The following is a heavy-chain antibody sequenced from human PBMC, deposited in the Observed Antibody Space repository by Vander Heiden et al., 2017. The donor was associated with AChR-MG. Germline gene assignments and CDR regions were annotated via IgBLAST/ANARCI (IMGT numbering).Heavy chain of an antibody. J-gene: IGHJ6*03. D-gene: IGHD4-17*01. CDR3: ARGNDYGGSYYMDV. V-gene: IGHV2-26*01. CDR1: GFSLSNARMG. CDR2: IFSNDEK. Sequence: QVTLKESGPVLVKPTETLTLTCTVSGFSLSNARMGVSWIRQPPGKALEWLAHIFSNDEKSYSTSLKSRLTISKDTSKSQVVLTMTNMDPVDTATYYCARGNDYGGSYYMDVWGKGTTVTVSS.